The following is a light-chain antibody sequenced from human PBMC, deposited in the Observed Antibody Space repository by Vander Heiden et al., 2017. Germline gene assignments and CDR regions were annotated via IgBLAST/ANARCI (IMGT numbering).Light chain of an antibody. CDR2: GAS. V-gene: IGKV3-15*01. Sequence: EIEMTQSPATLSVSPGESVTLSCRASQSGYSNLAWYQQKLGQPPRLLIYGASTRATGIPARFSGSGSGAEFTLTISNLQSEDFGVFYCQHYDNWLGAFGQGTKLEIK. J-gene: IGKJ2*01. CDR1: QSGYSN. CDR3: QHYDNWLGA.